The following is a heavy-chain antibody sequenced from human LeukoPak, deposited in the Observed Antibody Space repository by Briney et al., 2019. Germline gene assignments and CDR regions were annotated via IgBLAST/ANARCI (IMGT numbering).Heavy chain of an antibody. CDR3: ARGKVRGVIIIGFGAFDI. D-gene: IGHD3-10*01. V-gene: IGHV1-69*01. CDR1: GGTFSSYA. CDR2: IIPIFGTA. J-gene: IGHJ3*02. Sequence: ASVKVSCKASGGTFSSYAISWVRQAPGQGLEWMGGIIPIFGTANYAQKFQGRVTITADESTSTAYMELSSLRSEDTAVYYCARGKVRGVIIIGFGAFDIWGQGTMVTVSS.